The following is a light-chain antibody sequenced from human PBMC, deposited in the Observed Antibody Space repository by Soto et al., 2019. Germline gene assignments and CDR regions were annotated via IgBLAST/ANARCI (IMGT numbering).Light chain of an antibody. CDR2: GAS. V-gene: IGKV3-15*01. CDR1: QSVSSN. Sequence: EVVLTQSPGTLSLCPGERATLSCRTSQSVSSNLAWYQQKPGQAPRLLIYGASTRATGIPARFSGSGSETEFTLTISSLQAEDSAVYFCQQYNNWPTWTFGQGTKVDIK. CDR3: QQYNNWPTWT. J-gene: IGKJ1*01.